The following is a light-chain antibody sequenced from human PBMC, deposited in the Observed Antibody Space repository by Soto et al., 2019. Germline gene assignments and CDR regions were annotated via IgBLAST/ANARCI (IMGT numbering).Light chain of an antibody. CDR3: QQYNSYSPLT. Sequence: DIQMTQSPSSRSSSVGDRVTITCRASQSISSYLNWYQQKPGKAPKLLIYDASSLESGVPSRFSGSGSGTEFTLTISSLQPDDFATYYCQQYNSYSPLTFGGGTKVDIK. CDR1: QSISSY. J-gene: IGKJ4*01. V-gene: IGKV1-5*01. CDR2: DAS.